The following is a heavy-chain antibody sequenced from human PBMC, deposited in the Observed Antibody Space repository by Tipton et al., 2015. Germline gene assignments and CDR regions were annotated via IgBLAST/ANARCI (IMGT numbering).Heavy chain of an antibody. D-gene: IGHD3-22*01. J-gene: IGHJ4*02. CDR2: ITTNGYST. Sequence: SLRLSCSAAGFTLSRYAMNWVRQAPGKGLEYVSAITTNGYSTYYADSVRGRFTISRDNSKNTLYLQMGSLRAEDTAVYYCVKGGYYYDSGGYSPLDYWGQGTLVTVSS. CDR1: GFTLSRYA. CDR3: VKGGYYYDSGGYSPLDY. V-gene: IGHV3-64D*08.